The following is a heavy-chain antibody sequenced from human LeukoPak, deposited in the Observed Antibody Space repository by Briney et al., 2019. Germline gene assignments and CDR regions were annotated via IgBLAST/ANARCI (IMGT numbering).Heavy chain of an antibody. CDR3: AREDCSGGSCYSKRYYYGMDV. J-gene: IGHJ6*02. CDR1: GGSISSGDYY. V-gene: IGHV4-30-4*01. CDR2: IYYSGST. D-gene: IGHD2-15*01. Sequence: SEALSLTCTVSGGSISSGDYYWSWIRQPPGKGLEGIGYIYYSGSTYYNPSLKSRVTISVDTSKNQFSLKLSSVTAADTAVYYCAREDCSGGSCYSKRYYYGMDVWGQGTTVTVSS.